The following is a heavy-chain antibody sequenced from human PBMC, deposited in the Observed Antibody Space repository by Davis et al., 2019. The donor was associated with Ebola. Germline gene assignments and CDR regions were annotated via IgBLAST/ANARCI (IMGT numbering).Heavy chain of an antibody. CDR3: ARDRYGERYFDY. CDR1: GFTFSSFG. Sequence: PGGSLRLSCAASGFTFSSFGLHWVRQAPGKGLEWVAIISSDGTNKYYADSVKGRFTISRDNSKHTLYLQMNSLRAEDTAVYYCARDRYGERYFDYWGQGTLVTVSS. D-gene: IGHD3-10*01. J-gene: IGHJ4*02. CDR2: ISSDGTNK. V-gene: IGHV3-30-3*01.